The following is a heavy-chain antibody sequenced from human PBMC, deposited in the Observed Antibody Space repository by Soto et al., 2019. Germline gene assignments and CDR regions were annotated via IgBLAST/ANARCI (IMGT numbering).Heavy chain of an antibody. CDR3: ASSVYGDYGGYWFDP. Sequence: PSETLSLTCTVSGGSISSSYWSWIRQPPGKGLEWIGYIYYSGSTNYNPSLRSRVTISVDTSKNQFSLKLRSVTAADTAVYYCASSVYGDYGGYWFDPWGRGTLVTVSS. J-gene: IGHJ5*02. CDR2: IYYSGST. D-gene: IGHD4-17*01. V-gene: IGHV4-59*01. CDR1: GGSISSSY.